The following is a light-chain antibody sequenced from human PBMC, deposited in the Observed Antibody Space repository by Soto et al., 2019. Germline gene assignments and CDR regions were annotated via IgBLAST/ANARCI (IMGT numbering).Light chain of an antibody. CDR2: GAS. J-gene: IGKJ1*01. CDR1: QSVSSN. V-gene: IGKV3-15*01. CDR3: QQYNNWPPWT. Sequence: EMVMTQSPATLSVSPGGTATLSCRASQSVSSNLAWYQQKPGQAPRLLIYGASTRATGIPARFSGSGSGTEFTLTISSLQSEDFAAYYCQQYNNWPPWTFGQGTKADIK.